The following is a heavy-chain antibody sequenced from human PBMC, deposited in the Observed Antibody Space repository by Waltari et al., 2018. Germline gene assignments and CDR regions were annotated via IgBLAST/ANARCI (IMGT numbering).Heavy chain of an antibody. CDR3: APSRSSGRLDY. V-gene: IGHV3-23*04. Sequence: EVQLVESGGGLVQPGGSLRLSCAASGFTFSSYAMSWVRQAPGKGLEWVSAISGSGGSTDYADSVKCRFTSSRDNSKNTLYLQMNSLRAEDTAVYYCAPSRSSGRLDYWGQGTLVTVSS. CDR2: ISGSGGST. J-gene: IGHJ4*02. CDR1: GFTFSSYA. D-gene: IGHD6-19*01.